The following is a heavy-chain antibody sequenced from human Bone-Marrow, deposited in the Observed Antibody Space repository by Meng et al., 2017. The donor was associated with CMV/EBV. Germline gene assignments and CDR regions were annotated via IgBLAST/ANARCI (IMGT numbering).Heavy chain of an antibody. CDR3: AREAVGEYVDSGKDV. V-gene: IGHV1-69*10. Sequence: SVKVSCKASGGTFSSYAISWVRQAPGQGLEWMGGIIPILGLANYAQKFQGRVTITADKSTSTAYMELSSLRSEDTAVYYCAREAVGEYVDSGKDVWGQGTTVTVSS. J-gene: IGHJ6*02. D-gene: IGHD1-26*01. CDR2: IIPILGLA. CDR1: GGTFSSYA.